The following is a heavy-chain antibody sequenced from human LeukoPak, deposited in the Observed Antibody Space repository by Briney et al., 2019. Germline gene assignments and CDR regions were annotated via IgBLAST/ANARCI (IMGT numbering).Heavy chain of an antibody. J-gene: IGHJ4*02. CDR3: ARFYGDYGSGY. CDR2: ISSSSSYI. CDR1: GCTFSSYS. Sequence: GGSLRLSCAASGCTFSSYSMNWVRQAPGKGLEWVSSISSSSSYIYYADSVKGRFTVSRDNAKNSLYLQMNSLRAEDTAVYYCARFYGDYGSGYWGQGTLVTVSS. D-gene: IGHD4-17*01. V-gene: IGHV3-21*01.